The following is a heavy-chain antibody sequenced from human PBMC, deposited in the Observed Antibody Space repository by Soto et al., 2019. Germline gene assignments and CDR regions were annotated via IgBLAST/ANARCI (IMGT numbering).Heavy chain of an antibody. CDR2: ISGSGGST. D-gene: IGHD2-2*01. CDR3: ARPVRYCSSTSCYYMDV. Sequence: GGSLRLSCAASGFTFSSYAMSWVRQAPGKGLEWVSAISGSGGSTYYADSVKGRFTISRDNSKNTLYLQMNSLRAEDTAVYYCARPVRYCSSTSCYYMDVWGKGTTVTVSS. CDR1: GFTFSSYA. V-gene: IGHV3-23*01. J-gene: IGHJ6*03.